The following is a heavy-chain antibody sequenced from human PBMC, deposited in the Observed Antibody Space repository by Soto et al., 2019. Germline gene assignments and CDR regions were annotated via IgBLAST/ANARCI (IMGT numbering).Heavy chain of an antibody. V-gene: IGHV3-33*01. D-gene: IGHD5-12*01. CDR2: IWYDGSNK. CDR1: GFTFSSYG. J-gene: IGHJ4*02. Sequence: GVSLGLSCAASGFTFSSYGMHWVRQAPGKGLEWVAVIWYDGSNKYYADSVKGRFTISRDNSKNTLYLQMNSLRAEDTAVYYCAREGLRGYSGYDTNYYFDYRGQGTLVPVSS. CDR3: AREGLRGYSGYDTNYYFDY.